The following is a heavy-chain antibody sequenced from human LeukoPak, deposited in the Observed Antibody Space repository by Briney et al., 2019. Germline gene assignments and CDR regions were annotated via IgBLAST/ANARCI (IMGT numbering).Heavy chain of an antibody. CDR3: ARTSMEGGTTRSLDY. Sequence: SETLSLTCTVSGGSISSYYWSWIRPPAGKGLEWIGRIYTSGSTNYNPSLKSRVTMSVDTSKNQFSLKLSSVTAADTAVYYCARTSMEGGTTRSLDYWGQGTLVTVSS. V-gene: IGHV4-4*07. J-gene: IGHJ4*02. CDR1: GGSISSYY. CDR2: IYTSGST. D-gene: IGHD1-1*01.